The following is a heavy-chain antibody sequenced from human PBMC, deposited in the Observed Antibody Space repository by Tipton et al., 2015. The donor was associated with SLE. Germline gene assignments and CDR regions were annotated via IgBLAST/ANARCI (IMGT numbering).Heavy chain of an antibody. J-gene: IGHJ4*02. Sequence: LSLTCTVSGGSISSSSYYWGWIRQPPGKGLEWIGSIYYSGSTYYNPSLKSRVTISVDTSKNQFSLKLSSVTAADTAIYYCARSGFLEWLLPIGFDYWGQGTLVTVSS. CDR3: ARSGFLEWLLPIGFDY. V-gene: IGHV4-39*07. CDR2: IYYSGST. CDR1: GGSISSSSYY. D-gene: IGHD3-3*01.